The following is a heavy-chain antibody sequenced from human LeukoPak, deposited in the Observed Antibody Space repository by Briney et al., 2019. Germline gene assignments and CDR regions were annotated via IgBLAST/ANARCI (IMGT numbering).Heavy chain of an antibody. D-gene: IGHD6-19*01. CDR1: GFTFSSYW. J-gene: IGHJ4*02. V-gene: IGHV3-23*01. CDR3: AKDQESSKWLVRRGPFDY. Sequence: PGGSLRLSCAASGFTFSSYWMSWVRQAPGKGLEWVSAISGSGGSTYYADSVKGRFTISRDNSKNTLYLQMNSLRAEDTAVYYCAKDQESSKWLVRRGPFDYWGQGTLVTVSS. CDR2: ISGSGGST.